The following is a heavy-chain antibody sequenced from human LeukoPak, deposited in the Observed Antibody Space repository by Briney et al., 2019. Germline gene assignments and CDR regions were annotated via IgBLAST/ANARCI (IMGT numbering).Heavy chain of an antibody. J-gene: IGHJ5*02. Sequence: ESSETLSLTCTVSGGSISSGSYYWSWIRQPAGKGLEWIGRIYTSGSTNYNPSLKSRVTISVDTSKNQFSLKLSSVTAADTAVYYCARGTMNWGFDPWGQGTLVTVSS. V-gene: IGHV4-61*02. CDR2: IYTSGST. D-gene: IGHD7-27*01. CDR3: ARGTMNWGFDP. CDR1: GGSISSGSYY.